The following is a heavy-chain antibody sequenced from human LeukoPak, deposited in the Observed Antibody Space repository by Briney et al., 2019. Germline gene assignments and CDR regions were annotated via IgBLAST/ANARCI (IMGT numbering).Heavy chain of an antibody. D-gene: IGHD2-15*01. J-gene: IGHJ6*02. V-gene: IGHV4-59*01. CDR3: ARGVLCGSCYYYYGMDV. Sequence: SETLSLTCTVSGGSISSYYWSWIRQPPGKGLEWIGYICYSGSTNYNPSLKSRVTISVDTSKNQFSLKLSSVTAADTAVYYCARGVLCGSCYYYYGMDVWGQGTTVTVSS. CDR1: GGSISSYY. CDR2: ICYSGST.